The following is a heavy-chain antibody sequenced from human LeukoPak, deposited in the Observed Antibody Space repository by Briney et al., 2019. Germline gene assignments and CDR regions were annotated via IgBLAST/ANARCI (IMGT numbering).Heavy chain of an antibody. CDR3: ARGIVDYDFWSGFDP. Sequence: GGSLRLSCAASGFTFSSYGMHWVRQAPGKGLEWVAVIWYDGSNKYYADSVKGRFTISRDNSKNTLYLQMNSLRAEDTAVYYCARGIVDYDFWSGFDPWGQGTLVTVSS. D-gene: IGHD3-3*01. CDR1: GFTFSSYG. V-gene: IGHV3-33*01. CDR2: IWYDGSNK. J-gene: IGHJ5*02.